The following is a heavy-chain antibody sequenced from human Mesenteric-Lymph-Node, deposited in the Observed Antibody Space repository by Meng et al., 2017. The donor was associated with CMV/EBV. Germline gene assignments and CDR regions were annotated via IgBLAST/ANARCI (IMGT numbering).Heavy chain of an antibody. CDR3: ARDYRLPGGHYYGMDV. CDR1: GFTFSDFG. CDR2: ISGSSNTI. J-gene: IGHJ6*02. D-gene: IGHD1-26*01. V-gene: IGHV3-48*04. Sequence: GESLKISCAASGFTFSDFGMNWVRQAPGKGLEWVSYISGSSNTIFYTDSVKGRFTISRDNAKSSLYLQMSSLRAEDTAVYYCARDYRLPGGHYYGMDVWGQGTTVTVSS.